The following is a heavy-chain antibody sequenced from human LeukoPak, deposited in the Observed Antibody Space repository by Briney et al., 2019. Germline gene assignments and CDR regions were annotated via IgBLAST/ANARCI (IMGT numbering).Heavy chain of an antibody. D-gene: IGHD3-10*01. V-gene: IGHV4-34*01. CDR3: ARVSGGSGSGPVDY. CDR1: GGSFSGYS. J-gene: IGHJ4*02. CDR2: INHSGST. Sequence: KTSETLSLTCAVYGGSFSGYSWNWIRQPPGKGLEWIGEINHSGSTTYNPSLKSRLTISVDTSKNQLSLKLSSVTAADTAIYYCARVSGGSGSGPVDYWGQGTLVTVSS.